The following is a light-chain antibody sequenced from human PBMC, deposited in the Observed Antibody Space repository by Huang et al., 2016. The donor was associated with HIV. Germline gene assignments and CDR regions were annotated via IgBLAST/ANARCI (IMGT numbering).Light chain of an antibody. Sequence: EIVLTQSPGTLSLSPGERATLSCRASQSVSSSYLAWYQHKRGQAPRLLIYGASSRATGIPDRFSGSGSGTDFTLTISRLEPEDFAVYYCQQYGSPPETFGQGTKVEIK. V-gene: IGKV3-20*01. CDR2: GAS. CDR1: QSVSSSY. CDR3: QQYGSPPET. J-gene: IGKJ1*01.